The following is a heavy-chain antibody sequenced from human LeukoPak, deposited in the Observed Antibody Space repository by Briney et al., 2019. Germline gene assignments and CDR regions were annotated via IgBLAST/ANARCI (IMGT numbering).Heavy chain of an antibody. J-gene: IGHJ4*02. D-gene: IGHD1-26*01. V-gene: IGHV4-39*01. Sequence: PSETLSLTCTVSGGSISSSSYYWGWIRQPPGKGLEWIGSIHVIGTNYYNPSLKSRVTISVDTSKNQLSLKLSSVTAADTALYYCARQVGATTLIDSWGQGTLVTVSS. CDR2: IHVIGTN. CDR1: GGSISSSSYY. CDR3: ARQVGATTLIDS.